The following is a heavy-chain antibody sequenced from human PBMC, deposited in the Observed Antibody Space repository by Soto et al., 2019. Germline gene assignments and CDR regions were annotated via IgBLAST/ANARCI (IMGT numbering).Heavy chain of an antibody. V-gene: IGHV4-4*02. J-gene: IGHJ4*02. CDR1: SGSISCSNW. D-gene: IGHD2-8*01. Sequence: PSETLSLTCAVSSGSISCSNWWSWVRQPPGKGLEWIGEIYHSGSTNYNPSLKSRVTISVDTSKNQFSLKLSSVTAADTAVYYCARGYVGSIVLMVYAILFDYWGQGTLVTVSS. CDR3: ARGYVGSIVLMVYAILFDY. CDR2: IYHSGST.